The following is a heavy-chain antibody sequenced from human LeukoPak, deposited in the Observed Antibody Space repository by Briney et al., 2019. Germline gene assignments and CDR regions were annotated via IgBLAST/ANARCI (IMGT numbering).Heavy chain of an antibody. CDR1: GGSFSGYY. CDR2: INHSGST. D-gene: IGHD3-22*01. V-gene: IGHV4-34*01. Sequence: SETLSLTCAVYGGSFSGYYWSWIRQPPGKGLEWIGEINHSGSTNYNPPLKSRVTISVDTSKNQFSLKLSSVTAADTAVYYCARYYYDSSGYYRFDYWGQGTLVTVSS. CDR3: ARYYYDSSGYYRFDY. J-gene: IGHJ4*02.